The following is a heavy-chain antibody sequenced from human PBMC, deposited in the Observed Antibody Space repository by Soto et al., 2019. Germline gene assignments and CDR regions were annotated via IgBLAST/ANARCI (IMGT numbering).Heavy chain of an antibody. CDR1: GFTFSSYS. CDR3: ARDLKYSSSWIYYYYGMDV. CDR2: ISSSSSTI. D-gene: IGHD6-13*01. Sequence: PGGSLRLSCAASGFTFSSYSMNWVRQAPGKGLEWVSYISSSSSTIYYADSVKGRFTISRDNAKNSLYLQMNSLRDEDTAVYYCARDLKYSSSWIYYYYGMDVWGQRTTVTVSS. J-gene: IGHJ6*02. V-gene: IGHV3-48*02.